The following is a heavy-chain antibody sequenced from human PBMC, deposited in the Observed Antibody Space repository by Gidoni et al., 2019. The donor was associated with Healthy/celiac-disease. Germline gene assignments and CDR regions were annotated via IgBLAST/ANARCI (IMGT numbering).Heavy chain of an antibody. J-gene: IGHJ4*02. CDR2: SYYSGST. Sequence: QVQLPESGPGLVKPSETLSLTCPVSGGSISSYYWSWIRQTPGKGLEWIGYSYYSGSTNYNPSLKSRVTISVDTSKNQFSLKLSSVTAADTAVYYCARVGIVGAMDYWGQGTLVTVSS. CDR3: ARVGIVGAMDY. D-gene: IGHD1-26*01. V-gene: IGHV4-59*01. CDR1: GGSISSYY.